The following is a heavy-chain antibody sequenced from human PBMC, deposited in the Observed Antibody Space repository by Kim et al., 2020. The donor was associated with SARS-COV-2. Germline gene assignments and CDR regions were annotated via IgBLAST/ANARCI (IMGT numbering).Heavy chain of an antibody. CDR1: GGSISSYY. V-gene: IGHV4-59*13. CDR3: ARGNYGGNGWFDP. D-gene: IGHD4-17*01. J-gene: IGHJ5*02. CDR2: IYYSGST. Sequence: SETLSLTCTVSGGSISSYYWSWIRQPPGKGLEWIGYIYYSGSTNYNPSLKSRVTISVDTSKNQFSLKLSSVTTADTAVYYCARGNYGGNGWFDPWGQGTLVTVSS.